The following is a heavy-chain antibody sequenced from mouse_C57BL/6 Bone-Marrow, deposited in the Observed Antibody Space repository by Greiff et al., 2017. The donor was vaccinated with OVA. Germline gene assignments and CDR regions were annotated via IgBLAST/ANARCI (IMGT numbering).Heavy chain of an antibody. J-gene: IGHJ2*01. CDR1: GYTFTSYW. V-gene: IGHV1-59*01. Sequence: QVQLQQPGAELVRPGTSVKLSCKASGYTFTSYWMHWVKQRPGQGLEWIGVIDPSDSYTNYNQKFKGKATLTVDTSSSTAYMQLSSLTSEDSAVYYCARSPRPSLISSHGYWGQGTTLTVSS. CDR2: IDPSDSYT. CDR3: ARSPRPSLISSHGY.